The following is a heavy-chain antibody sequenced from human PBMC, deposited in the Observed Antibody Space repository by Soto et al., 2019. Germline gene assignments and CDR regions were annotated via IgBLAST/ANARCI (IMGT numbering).Heavy chain of an antibody. J-gene: IGHJ5*02. CDR1: GFSFSTYW. CDR2: IDQGGGEK. D-gene: IGHD3-10*01. CDR3: GRGGNWVHP. V-gene: IGHV3-7*05. Sequence: EVQLVESGGGLVQPGGSLRLSCAASGFSFSTYWMAWVRQAPGKGLEWVANIDQGGGEKYYVDFVRGRFTIPRDNAKNSSELEMNSPRAGGTAILYWGRGGNWVHPRGPGTLGFGSS.